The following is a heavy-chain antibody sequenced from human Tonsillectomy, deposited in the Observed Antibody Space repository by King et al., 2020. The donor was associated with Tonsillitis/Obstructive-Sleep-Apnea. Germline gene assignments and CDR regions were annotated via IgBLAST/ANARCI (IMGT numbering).Heavy chain of an antibody. J-gene: IGHJ4*02. Sequence: FTLKESGPVLVKPTETLTLTCTVSGFSLSNARMGVSWIRQPPGKALEWLAHIFSNDEKSYSTSLKSRLTISKDTSKSQVVLTMTNLDPVDTATYYCARLSYYDFWSGDFDYWGQGTLVTVSS. D-gene: IGHD3-3*01. CDR1: GFSLSNARMG. V-gene: IGHV2-26*01. CDR3: ARLSYYDFWSGDFDY. CDR2: IFSNDEK.